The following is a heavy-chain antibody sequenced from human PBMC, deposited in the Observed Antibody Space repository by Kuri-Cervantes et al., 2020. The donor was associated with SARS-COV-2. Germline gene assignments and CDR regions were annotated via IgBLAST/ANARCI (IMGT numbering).Heavy chain of an antibody. CDR1: GFTFGSYA. CDR3: VKDGYCSSTSCYAYFDY. CDR2: ISSNGGST. V-gene: IGHV3-64D*06. Sequence: GGSLRLSCSASGFTFGSYAMHWVRQAPGKGLEYVSAISSNGGSTYYADSVKGRFTISRDNSKNTLYLQMSSLRAEDTAVYYCVKDGYCSSTSCYAYFDYWGQGTLVTVSS. J-gene: IGHJ4*02. D-gene: IGHD2-2*01.